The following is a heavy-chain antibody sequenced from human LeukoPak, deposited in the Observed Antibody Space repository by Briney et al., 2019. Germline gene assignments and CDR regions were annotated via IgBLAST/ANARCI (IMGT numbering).Heavy chain of an antibody. D-gene: IGHD2/OR15-2a*01. Sequence: GGSLRLSCADSGFNLSSYSMNWVRQAPGKGLEWVSSISSSSSYIYHADSVKGRFTISRDNAKNSLYLQMNSLRAEDTAVYYCARGTVSFFFFDYWGQGTLVTVSS. CDR2: ISSSSSYI. V-gene: IGHV3-21*04. CDR1: GFNLSSYS. J-gene: IGHJ4*02. CDR3: ARGTVSFFFFDY.